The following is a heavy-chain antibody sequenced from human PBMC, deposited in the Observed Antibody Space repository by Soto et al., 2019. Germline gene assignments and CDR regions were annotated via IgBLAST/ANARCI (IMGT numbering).Heavy chain of an antibody. J-gene: IGHJ4*02. Sequence: AVMVSCKASGGTFSSYAISWVRQAPGQGLEWMGGIIPIFGTANYAQKFQGRVTITADESTSTAYMELSSLRSEDTAVYYCARDLYDGKEYYCDYWGQGTMGTVSA. CDR3: ARDLYDGKEYYCDY. CDR1: GGTFSSYA. CDR2: IIPIFGTA. V-gene: IGHV1-69*13. D-gene: IGHD3-3*01.